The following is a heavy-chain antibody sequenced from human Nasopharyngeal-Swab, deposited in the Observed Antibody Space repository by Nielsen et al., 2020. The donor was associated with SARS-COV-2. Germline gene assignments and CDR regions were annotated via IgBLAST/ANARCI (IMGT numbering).Heavy chain of an antibody. CDR3: AGRPRYSSSWYSPYYYYGMDV. D-gene: IGHD6-13*01. CDR1: GFTFSSYS. J-gene: IGHJ6*02. Sequence: GESLKISCAASGFTFSSYSMNWVRQAPGKGLEWVSSISSSSSYIYYADSVKGRFTISRDNAKNSLYLQMNSLRAEGTAVYYCAGRPRYSSSWYSPYYYYGMDVWGQGTTVTVSS. V-gene: IGHV3-21*01. CDR2: ISSSSSYI.